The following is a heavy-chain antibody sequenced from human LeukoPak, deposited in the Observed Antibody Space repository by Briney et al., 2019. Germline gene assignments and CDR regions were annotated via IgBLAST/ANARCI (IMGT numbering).Heavy chain of an antibody. J-gene: IGHJ4*02. Sequence: SETLSLTCSVSGGSISSYYWSWIRQPAGKGLEWIGRLYTSGSTNYNPSLKSRVTMSVDTSKNQFSLKLSSMTAADTAVYYCARETRAGTVDHWGQGTLVTVSS. CDR1: GGSISSYY. D-gene: IGHD6-13*01. CDR3: ARETRAGTVDH. CDR2: LYTSGST. V-gene: IGHV4-4*07.